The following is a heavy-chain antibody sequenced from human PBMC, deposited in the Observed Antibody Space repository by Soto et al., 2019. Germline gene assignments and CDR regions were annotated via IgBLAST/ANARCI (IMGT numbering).Heavy chain of an antibody. D-gene: IGHD1-7*01. V-gene: IGHV4-30-2*01. CDR2: IYHSGST. CDR1: GGSISSGGYS. Sequence: SETLSLTCAVSGGSISSGGYSWSWIRQPPGKGLEWIGYIYHSGSTYYNPSLKSRVTIPVDRSKNQFSLKLSSVTAADTAVYYCARDGGGTTGYFDYWGQGTLVTAPQ. CDR3: ARDGGGTTGYFDY. J-gene: IGHJ4*02.